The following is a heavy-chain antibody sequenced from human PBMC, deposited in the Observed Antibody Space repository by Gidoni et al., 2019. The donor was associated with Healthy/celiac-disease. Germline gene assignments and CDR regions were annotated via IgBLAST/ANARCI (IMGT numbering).Heavy chain of an antibody. V-gene: IGHV3-30*03. D-gene: IGHD6-13*01. CDR3: AMPLAAAGGISFQH. Sequence: QVQLLESGGGVVQPVRSLRLPFAAPGFTFSNYGMHWVRQAPGKGLEWVAVISYDGSNKYYADSVKGRFTISRDNSKNTLYLQMNSLRAEDTAVYYCAMPLAAAGGISFQHWGQGTLVTVSS. J-gene: IGHJ1*01. CDR1: GFTFSNYG. CDR2: ISYDGSNK.